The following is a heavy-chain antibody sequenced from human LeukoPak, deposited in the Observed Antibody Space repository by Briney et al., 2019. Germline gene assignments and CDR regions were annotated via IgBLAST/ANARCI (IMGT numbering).Heavy chain of an antibody. J-gene: IGHJ4*02. D-gene: IGHD2-8*01. CDR3: ARGDCTNGVCSGGYGY. CDR1: GGSFSGYY. V-gene: IGHV4-34*01. CDR2: INHSGST. Sequence: PSESLSLTCAVYGGSFSGYYWSWIRQPTGKGLEWIGEINHSGSTNYNPSLKGRVTISVDTSKNQFSLKLSSVTAADTAVYYCARGDCTNGVCSGGYGYWGQGTLVTVSS.